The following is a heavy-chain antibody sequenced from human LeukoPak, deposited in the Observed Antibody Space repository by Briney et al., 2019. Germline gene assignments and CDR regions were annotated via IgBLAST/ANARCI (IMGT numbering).Heavy chain of an antibody. CDR2: ISAYNGNT. CDR3: ARGSPNPRVGATTPPDY. Sequence: ASVKVSCKASGYTFTSYGISWVRQAPGQGLERMGLISAYNGNTNYAEKVQGRVTMTTDTSTNTAYMELRSLRSDDTDVYYCARGSPNPRVGATTPPDYWGQGTLVTVSS. J-gene: IGHJ4*02. CDR1: GYTFTSYG. V-gene: IGHV1-18*01. D-gene: IGHD1-26*01.